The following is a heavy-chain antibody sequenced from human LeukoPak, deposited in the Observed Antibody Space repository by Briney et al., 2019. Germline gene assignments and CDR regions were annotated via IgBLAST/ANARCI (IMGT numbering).Heavy chain of an antibody. J-gene: IGHJ4*02. Sequence: SQTLSLTCVISGDSVSSNSVTWNWIRQSPSRGLEWLGRTYYRSKWSTYYAVSVKSRISINRDTSKNQISLQLNSVTPEDTAVYYCARSTGPIDYWGQGTLVTVSS. CDR1: GDSVSSNSVT. CDR2: TYYRSKWST. CDR3: ARSTGPIDY. D-gene: IGHD1-1*01. V-gene: IGHV6-1*01.